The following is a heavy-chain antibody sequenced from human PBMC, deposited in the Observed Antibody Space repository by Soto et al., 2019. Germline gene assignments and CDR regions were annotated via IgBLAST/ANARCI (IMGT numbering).Heavy chain of an antibody. J-gene: IGHJ6*02. CDR3: ASDLSGRADV. V-gene: IGHV3-74*02. CDR1: GFTFSSYW. D-gene: IGHD3-10*01. Sequence: EVQLVESGGGLVRPGGSLRLSCAGSGFTFSSYWMHWVRQAPGKGLVWVSRMNEDGGTTDYADSVKGRFTISRDNAKNTLYLQMNSLRVEDTAVYYCASDLSGRADVWGQGTTVTVSS. CDR2: MNEDGGTT.